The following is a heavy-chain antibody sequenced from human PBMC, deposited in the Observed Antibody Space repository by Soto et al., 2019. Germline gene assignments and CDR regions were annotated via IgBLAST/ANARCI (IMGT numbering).Heavy chain of an antibody. V-gene: IGHV4-39*07. CDR2: IYYSGST. Sequence: SETLSLTCTVSGGSVSSNSYSWGWIRQSPGKGLEWIGTIYYSGSTYYNPSLKSRVTISVDTSKNQFSLKLSSVTAADTAVYYCATDYGDYEDSLNYWGQGTLVTVSS. J-gene: IGHJ4*02. CDR1: GGSVSSNSYS. CDR3: ATDYGDYEDSLNY. D-gene: IGHD4-17*01.